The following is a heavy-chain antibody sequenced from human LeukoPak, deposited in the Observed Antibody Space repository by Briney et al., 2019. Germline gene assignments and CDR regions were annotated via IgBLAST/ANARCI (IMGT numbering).Heavy chain of an antibody. CDR2: IYYSGST. V-gene: IGHV4-39*01. D-gene: IGHD6-13*01. Sequence: SETLSLTCTVSGGSISSSSYYWGWIRQPPGKGLEWIGSIYYSGSTYYNPSLKSRVTISVDTSKKQFSLKLSSVTAADTAVYYCARLHRFIAAARMNWFDPWGQGTLVTVSS. CDR1: GGSISSSSYY. J-gene: IGHJ5*02. CDR3: ARLHRFIAAARMNWFDP.